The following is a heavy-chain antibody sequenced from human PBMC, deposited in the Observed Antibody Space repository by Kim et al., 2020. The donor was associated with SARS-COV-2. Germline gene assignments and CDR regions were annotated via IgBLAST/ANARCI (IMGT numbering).Heavy chain of an antibody. J-gene: IGHJ6*02. V-gene: IGHV3-23*01. CDR2: MSGSGGST. CDR3: AKEGSVYYYYYGMEV. Sequence: GGSLRLSCAASGFTFSSYAMSWVRQAPGKGLEWVSAMSGSGGSTYYGDSVKGRFTISRDNSKNPLYLQMNSMRAEDTAVYYCAKEGSVYYYYYGMEVWGHGTTVTVS. CDR1: GFTFSSYA. D-gene: IGHD4-17*01.